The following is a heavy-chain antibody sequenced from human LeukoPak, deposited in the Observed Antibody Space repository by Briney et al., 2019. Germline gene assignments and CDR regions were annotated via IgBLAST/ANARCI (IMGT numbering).Heavy chain of an antibody. D-gene: IGHD4-17*01. V-gene: IGHV4-59*01. Sequence: PSETLSLTCTVSGGSISSYYWSWIRQPPGKGLEWIGYIYYSGSTNYNPSLKSRVTISVDTSKNQFSLKLSSVTAADTAVYYCARGSPESDYVWFDPWGQGTLVTVSS. CDR1: GGSISSYY. CDR3: ARGSPESDYVWFDP. J-gene: IGHJ5*02. CDR2: IYYSGST.